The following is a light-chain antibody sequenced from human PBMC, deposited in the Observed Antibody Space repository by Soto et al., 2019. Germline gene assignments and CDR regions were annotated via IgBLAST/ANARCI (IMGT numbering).Light chain of an antibody. CDR1: SSDVGGYNY. J-gene: IGLJ1*01. CDR2: DVS. CDR3: SSYTTSNTRQIV. V-gene: IGLV2-14*01. Sequence: ALTHPAYVYSLHGHALTISCTETSSDVGGYNYVSWYQQHPGTAPKFMIYDVSNRPSGVSNRFSGSKSGNTASLTISGLQAEDEADYYCSSYTTSNTRQIVFGTGTKVTVL.